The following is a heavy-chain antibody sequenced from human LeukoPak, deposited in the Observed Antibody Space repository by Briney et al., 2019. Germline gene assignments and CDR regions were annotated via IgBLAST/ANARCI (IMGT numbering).Heavy chain of an antibody. D-gene: IGHD1-26*01. CDR2: INPTGGTT. Sequence: ASVKVSCKASGGTFSSDAISWVRQAPGQGLEWMGIINPTGGTTTYAQKFQGRVTMTRDMSTSTVYMELSSLRSEDTAMYYCARAGLLNWEKGVFYWGQGTLVTVSS. CDR3: ARAGLLNWEKGVFY. V-gene: IGHV1-46*01. CDR1: GGTFSSDA. J-gene: IGHJ4*02.